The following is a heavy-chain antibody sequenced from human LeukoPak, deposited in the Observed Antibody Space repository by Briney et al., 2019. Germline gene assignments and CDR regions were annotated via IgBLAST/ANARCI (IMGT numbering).Heavy chain of an antibody. CDR2: INPNSGSS. CDR3: ARLVGCGSTNCYSPDNWFDP. J-gene: IGHJ5*02. Sequence: ASVKVSCKASGYPFNSYDINWVRQDTGHGLEWMGWINPNSGSSDSAQKFQGRVTMTADTSISTAYMELNNLRSEDTAVYYCARLVGCGSTNCYSPDNWFDPWGQGTLVTVSS. CDR1: GYPFNSYD. D-gene: IGHD2-2*01. V-gene: IGHV1-8*01.